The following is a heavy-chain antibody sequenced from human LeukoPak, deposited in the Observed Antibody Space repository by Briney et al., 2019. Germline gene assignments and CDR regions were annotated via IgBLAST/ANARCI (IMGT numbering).Heavy chain of an antibody. D-gene: IGHD6-6*01. Sequence: GGSLRLSCAASGFTFSSYDVRWVRQATGKGLEWVSAIGTAGDTYYPGSVKGRFTISRENAKNSLELQINSLRAGDTAVYYCARGDVVGYIDVWGKGTTVTVPS. V-gene: IGHV3-13*01. CDR1: GFTFSSYD. CDR2: IGTAGDT. CDR3: ARGDVVGYIDV. J-gene: IGHJ6*03.